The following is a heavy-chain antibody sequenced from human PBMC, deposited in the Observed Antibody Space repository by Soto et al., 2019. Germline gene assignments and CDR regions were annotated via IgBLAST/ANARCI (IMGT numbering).Heavy chain of an antibody. Sequence: QVQLQQWGAGLLKPSETLSLTCAVYGGSFSGYYWSWIRQPPGKGLEWIGEINHSGSTNYNPSLKSRVTISVDTSKTQFSLKLSSVTAADTAVYYCARGAVGFGESYYYYYGMDVWGQGTTVTVSS. D-gene: IGHD3-10*01. CDR2: INHSGST. CDR1: GGSFSGYY. V-gene: IGHV4-34*01. CDR3: ARGAVGFGESYYYYYGMDV. J-gene: IGHJ6*02.